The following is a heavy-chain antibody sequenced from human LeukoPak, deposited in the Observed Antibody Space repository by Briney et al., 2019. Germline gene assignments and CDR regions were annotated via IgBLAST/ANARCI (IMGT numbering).Heavy chain of an antibody. CDR3: ARGADSSGYQLPFDY. V-gene: IGHV4-4*07. CDR1: GGSISSYY. Sequence: SETLSLTCTVSGGSISSYYWSWIRQPAGKGLEWIGRIYTSGSTNYNPSLKSRVTMSVDTSKNQFSLKLSSVTAADTAVYYCARGADSSGYQLPFDYWGQGTLVTVSP. J-gene: IGHJ4*02. D-gene: IGHD3-22*01. CDR2: IYTSGST.